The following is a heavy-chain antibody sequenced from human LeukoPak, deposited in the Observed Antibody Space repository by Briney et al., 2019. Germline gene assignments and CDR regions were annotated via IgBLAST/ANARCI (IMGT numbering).Heavy chain of an antibody. J-gene: IGHJ4*02. V-gene: IGHV4-31*03. CDR2: IYYSGST. Sequence: SETLSLTCTVSGGSISSGGYYWSWIRQHPGKGLEWIGYIYYSGSTYYNPSLKSRVTISVDTSKNQFSLKLSSVTAADTAVYYCARGQFPKGNFDYWGQGTLVTVSS. CDR1: GGSISSGGYY. CDR3: ARGQFPKGNFDY. D-gene: IGHD3-10*01.